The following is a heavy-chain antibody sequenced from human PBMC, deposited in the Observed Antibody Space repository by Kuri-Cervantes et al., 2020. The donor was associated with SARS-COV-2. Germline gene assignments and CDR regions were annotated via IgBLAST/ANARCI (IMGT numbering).Heavy chain of an antibody. CDR3: ARGEGGSGSYGMDV. CDR2: ISAYNGNT. Sequence: ASVKVSCKASGYTFTSYGISWVRQAPGQGLEWMGWISAYNGNTNYAQTLQGRVTMTTDTSTSTAYTEMRSLRADDTAVYYCARGEGGSGSYGMDVWGQGTTVTVSS. V-gene: IGHV1-18*01. D-gene: IGHD3-16*01. CDR1: GYTFTSYG. J-gene: IGHJ6*02.